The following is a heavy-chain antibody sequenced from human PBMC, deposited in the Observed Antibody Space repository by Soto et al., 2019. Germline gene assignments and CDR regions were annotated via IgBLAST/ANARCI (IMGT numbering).Heavy chain of an antibody. V-gene: IGHV4-59*11. D-gene: IGHD6-19*01. Sequence: PSETLSLTCIVSGGSIIGHYWTWIRQSPGKGLEWIGYIFYSGSTNYNPSLKSRVTISVDTSKNQFSLKMSSVTAADTAVYYCARVGSSGWSPDYWGRGTLVTVSS. CDR2: IFYSGST. CDR1: GGSIIGHY. J-gene: IGHJ4*02. CDR3: ARVGSSGWSPDY.